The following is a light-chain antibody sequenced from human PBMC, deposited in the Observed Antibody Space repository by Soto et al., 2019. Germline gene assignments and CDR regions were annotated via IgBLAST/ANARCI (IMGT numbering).Light chain of an antibody. Sequence: DIQMTQSPSTLSASVGDRVTITCRASQSISSWLAWYQQKPGKAPKLLIYDASSLESGVPSRFSGSGSGTEFNLTISSLQPDDFATYYCQQYNSYPYTFGKGTKLEIK. V-gene: IGKV1-5*01. CDR1: QSISSW. CDR3: QQYNSYPYT. CDR2: DAS. J-gene: IGKJ2*01.